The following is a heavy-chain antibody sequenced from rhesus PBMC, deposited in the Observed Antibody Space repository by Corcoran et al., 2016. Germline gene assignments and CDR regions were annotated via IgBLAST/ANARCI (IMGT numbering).Heavy chain of an antibody. V-gene: IGHV4-160*01. D-gene: IGHD5-24*01. Sequence: QVQLQESGPGLVKPSGTLSLPCAFSGGSLSRNYSSWIRQAPWKGLEWIGRIYGSGGSTDYNPSLKSRVTISTDTSKNQFSLKLSSVTAADTAVYYCARDRVPPNRFDVWGPGVLVTVSS. CDR2: IYGSGGST. J-gene: IGHJ5-1*01. CDR1: GGSLSRNY. CDR3: ARDRVPPNRFDV.